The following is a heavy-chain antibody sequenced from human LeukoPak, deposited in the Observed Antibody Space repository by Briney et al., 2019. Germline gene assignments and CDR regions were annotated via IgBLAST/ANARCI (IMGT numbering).Heavy chain of an antibody. V-gene: IGHV3-11*01. CDR2: ITSSGTTI. Sequence: GGSLRLSCSASGFSFSDSYMSWFRLSPEKGLEWIAYITSSGTTIKYADSVKGRFTISRVNAKNSLYLQMDSLRPEDTAVYYCGRDPDYGDPYWGQGTRVTVSS. J-gene: IGHJ4*02. CDR3: GRDPDYGDPY. D-gene: IGHD4/OR15-4a*01. CDR1: GFSFSDSY.